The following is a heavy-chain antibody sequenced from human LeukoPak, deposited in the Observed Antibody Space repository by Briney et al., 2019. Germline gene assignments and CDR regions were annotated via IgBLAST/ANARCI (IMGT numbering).Heavy chain of an antibody. Sequence: ASVKVSFKASGYTFTSYGISWVRQAPGQGLEWMGWISAYNGNTNYEQKLQGRVTMTTDTSTSTAYMELRSLTSDDTAVYYCARAVVPAANKNYYYYYMDVWGKGTTVTVSS. D-gene: IGHD2-2*01. CDR2: ISAYNGNT. CDR3: ARAVVPAANKNYYYYYMDV. CDR1: GYTFTSYG. J-gene: IGHJ6*03. V-gene: IGHV1-18*01.